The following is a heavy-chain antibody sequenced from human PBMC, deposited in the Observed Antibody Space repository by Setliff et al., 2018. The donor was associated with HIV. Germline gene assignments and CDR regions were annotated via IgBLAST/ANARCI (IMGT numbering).Heavy chain of an antibody. CDR3: ARLGYYNFWSGYWTDY. V-gene: IGHV4-59*08. CDR2: IYYSGST. Sequence: SETLSLTCTVSGGSIRSHYWSWIRQAPGKGLEWIGNIYYSGSTNYNPSLKSRVTISLDMSKNQFSLKLNSVTAADTATYYCARLGYYNFWSGYWTDYWGHGTLVTVSS. J-gene: IGHJ4*01. D-gene: IGHD3-3*01. CDR1: GGSIRSHY.